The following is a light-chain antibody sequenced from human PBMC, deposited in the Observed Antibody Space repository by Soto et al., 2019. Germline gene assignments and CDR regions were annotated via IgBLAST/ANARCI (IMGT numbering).Light chain of an antibody. CDR2: EVS. V-gene: IGLV2-8*01. Sequence: ALTQPPSASGSPGQSVTISCTGTSRDVGGYNYVSWYQQYPGKAPKLMIYEVSKRPSGVPDRFSGSKSANTASLTVSGLQAEDEADYYCSSYAVSNSLVFGGGTKVTVL. CDR3: SSYAVSNSLV. J-gene: IGLJ3*02. CDR1: SRDVGGYNY.